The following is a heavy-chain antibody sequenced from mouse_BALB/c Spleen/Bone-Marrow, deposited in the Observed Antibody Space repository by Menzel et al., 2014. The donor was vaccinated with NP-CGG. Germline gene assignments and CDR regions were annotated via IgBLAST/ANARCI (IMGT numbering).Heavy chain of an antibody. CDR2: IWGDGST. CDR1: GFSLTGYG. CDR3: ARDAGTGRFAY. Sequence: VKLMESGPGLVSPSQSLSTTCTVSGFSLTGYGVNWVRQPPGKGLEWLGMIWGDGSTDYNSALKSRLSISKDNSKSQVFLKMNSLQTDDTARYYCARDAGTGRFAYWGQGTLVTVSA. J-gene: IGHJ3*01. D-gene: IGHD4-1*01. V-gene: IGHV2-6-7*01.